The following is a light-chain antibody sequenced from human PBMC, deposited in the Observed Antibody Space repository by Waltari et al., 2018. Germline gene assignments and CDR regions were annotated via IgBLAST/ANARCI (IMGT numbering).Light chain of an antibody. CDR1: ESVKNN. V-gene: IGKV1-5*03. CDR3: HQYNTLPLT. CDR2: KAS. J-gene: IGKJ4*01. Sequence: DVQLIHSPTPLSSYVGDRVTTTCRASESVKNNLAWYQHQPGKAPKVLVHKASRLESGVASRFSGSGYGTEFTLTISSLEPDDFATYYCHQYNTLPLTFGGGTKVEIK.